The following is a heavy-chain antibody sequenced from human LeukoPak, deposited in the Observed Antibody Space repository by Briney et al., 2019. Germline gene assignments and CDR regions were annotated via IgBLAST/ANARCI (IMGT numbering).Heavy chain of an antibody. Sequence: GGSLRLSCASSGFSFSDYSMNWVRQAPGKGLEWVSFISSYSTYIYYADSLKGRFTISRDNAKNSLYLQMNSLRAEDTAVYYCARDSFAGYDSSGYSSYDYWGQGTLVTVSS. CDR2: ISSYSTYI. CDR3: ARDSFAGYDSSGYSSYDY. V-gene: IGHV3-21*01. D-gene: IGHD3-22*01. CDR1: GFSFSDYS. J-gene: IGHJ4*02.